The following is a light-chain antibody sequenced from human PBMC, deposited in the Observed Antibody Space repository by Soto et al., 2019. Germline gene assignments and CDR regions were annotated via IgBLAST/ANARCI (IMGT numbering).Light chain of an antibody. Sequence: QSVLTQPRSVSGSPGQSVTISCTGTSSDVGGYNYVSWYQQHPGKVPKLMISDVSKRPSGVPDRFSGSKSGNTASLTISGLQAEDEADYYCCSYAGSYTLVFGGGTKVTVL. CDR1: SSDVGGYNY. V-gene: IGLV2-11*01. CDR2: DVS. J-gene: IGLJ2*01. CDR3: CSYAGSYTLV.